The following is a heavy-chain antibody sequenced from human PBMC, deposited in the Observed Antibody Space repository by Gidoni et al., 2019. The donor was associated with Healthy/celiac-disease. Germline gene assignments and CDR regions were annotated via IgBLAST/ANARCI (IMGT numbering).Heavy chain of an antibody. CDR1: GGSVSSGNYY. CDR3: ARDLELGGGMDV. CDR2: LYYSGST. J-gene: IGHJ6*02. V-gene: IGHV4-61*01. D-gene: IGHD3-10*01. Sequence: QVQLQESGPGLVTPSETLSLTCTVSGGSVSSGNYYWSWIRQPPGKGLEWIGYLYYSGSTNYNPSLKSRVTISVDTSKNQFSLKLSSVTAADTAVYYCARDLELGGGMDVWGQGTTVTVSS.